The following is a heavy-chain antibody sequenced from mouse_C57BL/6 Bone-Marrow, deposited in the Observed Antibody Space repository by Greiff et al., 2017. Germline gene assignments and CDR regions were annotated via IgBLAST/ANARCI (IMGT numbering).Heavy chain of an antibody. CDR2: IWSGGST. J-gene: IGHJ1*03. V-gene: IGHV2-2*01. CDR1: GFSLTSYG. D-gene: IGHD1-1*01. Sequence: VKLQESGPGLVQPSQSLSITCTVSGFSLTSYGVHWVRQSPGKGLEWLGVIWSGGSTDYNAAFISRLSISKDNSKSQVFFKMNSLQADNTAIYYCARTSYYYGSSYWYFDVWGTGTTVTVSS. CDR3: ARTSYYYGSSYWYFDV.